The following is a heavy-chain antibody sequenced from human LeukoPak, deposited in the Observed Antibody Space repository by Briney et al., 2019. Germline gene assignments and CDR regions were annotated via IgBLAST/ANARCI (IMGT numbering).Heavy chain of an antibody. CDR1: GYSFFSYW. J-gene: IGHJ4*02. CDR2: IYPGDSDI. V-gene: IGHV5-51*01. CDR3: ARPGYCSGGSCYGFDY. Sequence: GESLKISCKGSGYSFFSYWISWVRQMPGKGLEWLGIIYPGDSDIRYSPSFQGQVTISADKSISTAYLQWSSLKASDTAMYYCARPGYCSGGSCYGFDYWGQGTLVTVSS. D-gene: IGHD2-15*01.